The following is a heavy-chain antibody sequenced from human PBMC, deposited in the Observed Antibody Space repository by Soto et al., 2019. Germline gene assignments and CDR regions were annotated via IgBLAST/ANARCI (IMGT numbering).Heavy chain of an antibody. CDR3: AKPIVVAHNSYYYYGMDV. CDR2: ISGRGGST. D-gene: IGHD2-2*01. V-gene: IGHV3-23*01. Sequence: LRLSCAASGLTFSSYAMSWVRQAPGKGLEWVSAISGRGGSTYYADSVKGRFTISRDNSKSTLYLQMNSLRAEDTAVYYCAKPIVVAHNSYYYYGMDVWGQGTTVTVSS. J-gene: IGHJ6*02. CDR1: GLTFSSYA.